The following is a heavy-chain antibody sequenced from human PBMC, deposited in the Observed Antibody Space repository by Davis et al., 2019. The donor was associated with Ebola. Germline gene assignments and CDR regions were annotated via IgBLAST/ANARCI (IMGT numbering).Heavy chain of an antibody. CDR3: ASRSSTSCYCLDY. D-gene: IGHD2-2*01. J-gene: IGHJ4*02. CDR2: IYSGGST. CDR1: GFTFSSYW. V-gene: IGHV3-53*04. Sequence: GGSLRLSCAASGFTFSSYWMSWVRQAPGKGLEWVSVIYSGGSTYYADSVKGRFTISRHNSKNTLYLQMNSLRAEDTAVYYCASRSSTSCYCLDYWGQGTLVTVSS.